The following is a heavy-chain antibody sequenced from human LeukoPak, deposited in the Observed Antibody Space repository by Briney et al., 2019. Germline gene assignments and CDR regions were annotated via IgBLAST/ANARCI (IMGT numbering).Heavy chain of an antibody. D-gene: IGHD3-22*01. CDR3: ARGKWYYYDSSGYYEQVFDY. CDR2: ISGSGGST. J-gene: IGHJ4*02. Sequence: GGSLRLSCAASGFTFNNYAMSWVRQAPGKGLEWVSAISGSGGSTYYADSVKGRFTISRDNSKNTLYLQMNSLRAEDTAVYYCARGKWYYYDSSGYYEQVFDYWGQGTLVTVSS. CDR1: GFTFNNYA. V-gene: IGHV3-23*01.